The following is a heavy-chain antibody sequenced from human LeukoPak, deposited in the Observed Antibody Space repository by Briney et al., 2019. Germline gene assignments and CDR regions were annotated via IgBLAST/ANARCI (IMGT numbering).Heavy chain of an antibody. CDR1: GGSISSYY. D-gene: IGHD3-22*01. CDR3: ARESKSYDGSGFYHDY. Sequence: SETLSLTCRISGGSISSYYWSWIRQSLEKGLEWIGYIYYRGNTLYNPSLKSRLTISVDTSRNQFSLKLTSVTAADTAVYYCARESKSYDGSGFYHDYWGQGTLVAVSS. V-gene: IGHV4-59*12. J-gene: IGHJ4*02. CDR2: IYYRGNT.